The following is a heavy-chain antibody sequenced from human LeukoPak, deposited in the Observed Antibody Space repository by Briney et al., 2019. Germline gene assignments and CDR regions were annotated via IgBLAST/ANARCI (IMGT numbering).Heavy chain of an antibody. CDR2: IRYDGSNK. CDR3: ASGYGSGSYSYYYGMDV. Sequence: GGSLRLSCAASGFTFSNYAMHWVRQAPGKGLEWVAFIRYDGSNKYYADSVKGRFTISRDNSKNTLYLQMNSLRAEDTAVYYCASGYGSGSYSYYYGMDVWGQGTTVTVSS. CDR1: GFTFSNYA. V-gene: IGHV3-30*02. D-gene: IGHD3-10*01. J-gene: IGHJ6*02.